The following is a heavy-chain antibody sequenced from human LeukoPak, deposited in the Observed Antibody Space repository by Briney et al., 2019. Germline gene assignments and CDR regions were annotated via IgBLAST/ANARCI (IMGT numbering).Heavy chain of an antibody. Sequence: IPSETLSLTCTVSGGSISSYYWSWIRQPAGEGLEWIGRIYTSGGTNYNPSLKSRVTMSVDTSKNQFSLKLSSVTAADTAVYYCARTIYSNYFDYWGQGTLVTVSS. V-gene: IGHV4-4*07. D-gene: IGHD3-9*01. CDR3: ARTIYSNYFDY. CDR1: GGSISSYY. CDR2: IYTSGGT. J-gene: IGHJ4*02.